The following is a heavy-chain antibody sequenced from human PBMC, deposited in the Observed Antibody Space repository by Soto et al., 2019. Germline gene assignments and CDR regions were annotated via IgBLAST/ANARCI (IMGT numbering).Heavy chain of an antibody. V-gene: IGHV3-23*01. CDR3: AKDHYGDYVYYYYYGMDV. J-gene: IGHJ6*02. Sequence: GGSLRLSCAASGFTFSSYAMSWVRQAPGKGLEWVSAISGSGGSTYYADSVKGRFTIPRDNSKNTLYLQMNSLRAEDTAVYYCAKDHYGDYVYYYYYGMDVWGQGTTVTVSS. D-gene: IGHD4-17*01. CDR1: GFTFSSYA. CDR2: ISGSGGST.